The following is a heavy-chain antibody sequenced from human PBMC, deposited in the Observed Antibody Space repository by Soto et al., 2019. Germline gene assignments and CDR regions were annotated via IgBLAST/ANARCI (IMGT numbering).Heavy chain of an antibody. V-gene: IGHV4-30-2*01. CDR3: ARGRLVPAVNFDY. D-gene: IGHD2-2*01. CDR2: IYHSGTS. J-gene: IGHJ4*02. Sequence: PSETLSLTCTVSSDSISSGGFSWSWIRQPPGKGLEWIGYIYHSGTSFYNPSLKSRVTISVDGSKNQFSLKVNSVTAADTAVYYCARGRLVPAVNFDYWGLGTLVTVSS. CDR1: SDSISSGGFS.